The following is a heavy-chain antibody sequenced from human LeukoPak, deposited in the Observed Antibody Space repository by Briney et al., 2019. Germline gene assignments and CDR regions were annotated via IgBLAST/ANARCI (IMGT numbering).Heavy chain of an antibody. D-gene: IGHD6-13*01. J-gene: IGHJ4*02. Sequence: GGSLRLSCAAAGFTFDDYTMHWVRQAPGKGLEWVSLISWDGGSAYYADSVKGRFTISRDNSRNSLYLQMNSLRTEDTALYYCAKDDAIGSSLDYWGQGTLVTVSS. V-gene: IGHV3-43*01. CDR2: ISWDGGSA. CDR3: AKDDAIGSSLDY. CDR1: GFTFDDYT.